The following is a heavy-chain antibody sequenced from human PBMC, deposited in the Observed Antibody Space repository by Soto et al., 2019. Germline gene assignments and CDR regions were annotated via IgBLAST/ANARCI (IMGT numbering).Heavy chain of an antibody. V-gene: IGHV3-23*01. CDR1: GFTFSSYA. D-gene: IGHD4-17*01. CDR2: ISGSGGST. CDR3: AKDDYGDYFWSGRATYYFDY. Sequence: GGSLRLSCAASGFTFSSYAMSWVRQAPGKGLEWVSAISGSGGSTYYADSVKGRFTISRDNSKNTLYLQMNSLRAEDTAVYYCAKDDYGDYFWSGRATYYFDYWGQGTLVTVSS. J-gene: IGHJ4*02.